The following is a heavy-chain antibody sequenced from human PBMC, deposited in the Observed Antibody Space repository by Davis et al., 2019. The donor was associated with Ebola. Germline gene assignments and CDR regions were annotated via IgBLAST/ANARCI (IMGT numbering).Heavy chain of an antibody. CDR1: GCSISSGGYY. V-gene: IGHV4-31*03. Sequence: MPSETLSLTCSVAGCSISSGGYYWNWIRQHPGEGLEWIGIIYYSGTTHYNPSLKSRVIISRDTSKNQFSLKLSSVTAADTAVYYCARSIAVAGRDFDYWGQGTLVTVSS. D-gene: IGHD6-19*01. J-gene: IGHJ4*02. CDR2: IYYSGTT. CDR3: ARSIAVAGRDFDY.